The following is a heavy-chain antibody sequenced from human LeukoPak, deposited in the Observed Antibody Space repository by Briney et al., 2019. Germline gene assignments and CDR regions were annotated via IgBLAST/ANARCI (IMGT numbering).Heavy chain of an antibody. CDR1: GFTFSSYA. V-gene: IGHV3-23*01. CDR2: ISGSGGGT. Sequence: GGSLRLSCAASGFTFSSYAMFWVRQAPGKGLEWVSYISGSGGGTRNADSVKGRFTISRDNSRNTLYLQMNSLRAEDTAVYYCAKGGYGPGTYNWFDPWGQGTLVNVS. CDR3: AKGGYGPGTYNWFDP. J-gene: IGHJ5*02. D-gene: IGHD3-10*01.